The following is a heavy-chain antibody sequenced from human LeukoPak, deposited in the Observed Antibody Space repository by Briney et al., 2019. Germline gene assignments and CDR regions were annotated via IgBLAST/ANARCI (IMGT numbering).Heavy chain of an antibody. Sequence: SETLSLTCTVSGGSISSYYWSWIRQPPGKGLEWIGYIYYSGSTNYNPSLKSRVTISVDTSKNQFSLKLSSVTATDTAVYYCATGLGYFDYWGQGTLVTVSS. CDR2: IYYSGST. CDR1: GGSISSYY. D-gene: IGHD7-27*01. J-gene: IGHJ4*02. V-gene: IGHV4-59*01. CDR3: ATGLGYFDY.